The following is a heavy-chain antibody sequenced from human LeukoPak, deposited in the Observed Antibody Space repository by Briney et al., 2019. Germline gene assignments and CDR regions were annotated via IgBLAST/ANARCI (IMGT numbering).Heavy chain of an antibody. CDR1: GFTFSSYS. V-gene: IGHV3-21*01. CDR3: ARSGYRYYDSSGYYGLDY. Sequence: GGSLRLSCAASGFTFSSYSMNWVRQAPGKGLEWVSSISSSSSYIYYADSVKGRFTISRDNAKNSLYLQMNSLRAEDTAVYYCARSGYRYYDSSGYYGLDYWGEGTLVTVSS. CDR2: ISSSSSYI. D-gene: IGHD3-22*01. J-gene: IGHJ4*02.